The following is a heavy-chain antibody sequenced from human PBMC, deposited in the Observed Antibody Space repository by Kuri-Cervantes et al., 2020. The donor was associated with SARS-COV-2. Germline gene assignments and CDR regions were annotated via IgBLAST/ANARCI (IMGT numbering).Heavy chain of an antibody. V-gene: IGHV3-15*07. Sequence: GGSLRLSCTASGFTFINAWMTWVRQAPGKGQEWVGRIRSKTDGGTTDYAAPGKGRFTISRDDSKNTVYLHMNRLEIEDTAVYFCTTDDCEESRDYGGTWGQGTLVTVSS. D-gene: IGHD4-17*01. CDR2: IRSKTDGGTT. J-gene: IGHJ5*02. CDR1: GFTFINAW. CDR3: TTDDCEESRDYGGT.